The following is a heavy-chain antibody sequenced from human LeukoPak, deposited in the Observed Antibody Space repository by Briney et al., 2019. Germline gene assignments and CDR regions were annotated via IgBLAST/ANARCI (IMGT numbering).Heavy chain of an antibody. D-gene: IGHD1-1*01. CDR2: ISKDGGNK. J-gene: IGHJ4*02. Sequence: GGSLRLSCAASGFTFDEHDMYWVRQVPGKGLEWVCLISKDGGNKHYADSVRGRFSISRDNNRNSLSLQMNSLRSEDTALYFCARRSGAPNNFDYWGQGALVTVSS. CDR3: ARRSGAPNNFDY. CDR1: GFTFDEHD. V-gene: IGHV3-43*02.